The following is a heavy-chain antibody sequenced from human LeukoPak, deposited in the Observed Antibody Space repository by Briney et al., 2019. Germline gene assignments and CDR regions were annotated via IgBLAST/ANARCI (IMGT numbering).Heavy chain of an antibody. CDR1: GGTFSSYA. CDR3: ALATRGYYYDSSPFDY. D-gene: IGHD3-22*01. J-gene: IGHJ4*02. CDR2: IIPIFGTA. Sequence: SVKVSCKASGGTFSSYAISWVRQAPGQGLEWMGRIIPIFGTANYAQKFQGRVTITTDESTSTAYMELNSLRSEDTAVYYCALATRGYYYDSSPFDYWGQGTLVTVSS. V-gene: IGHV1-69*05.